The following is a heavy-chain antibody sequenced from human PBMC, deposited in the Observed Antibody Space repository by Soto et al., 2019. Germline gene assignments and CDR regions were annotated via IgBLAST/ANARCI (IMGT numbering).Heavy chain of an antibody. V-gene: IGHV4-34*01. J-gene: IGHJ3*02. CDR3: ARVERGTATTVVDAFDI. D-gene: IGHD1-1*01. CDR1: GGSVNSGNYY. CDR2: MSHRGGS. Sequence: QVQLQQWGAGLLKPSETLSLTCAVFGGSVNSGNYYWSWIRQPPGKGLEWIGEMSHRGGSHFNPALTSRVTISVDTSKNQFSRKMSSVTAADTALYYCARVERGTATTVVDAFDIWGPGTMVTVSS.